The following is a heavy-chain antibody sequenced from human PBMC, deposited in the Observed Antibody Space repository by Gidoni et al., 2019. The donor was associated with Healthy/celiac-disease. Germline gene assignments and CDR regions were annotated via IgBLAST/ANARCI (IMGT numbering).Heavy chain of an antibody. J-gene: IGHJ4*02. CDR2: ISSSSSTI. D-gene: IGHD3-22*01. CDR1: GFTFSSYS. CDR3: ARDQPYYDSSGYPYYFDY. Sequence: EVQLVESGGGLVQPGGSLRLSCAASGFTFSSYSMNWVRQAPGKGLEWVSYISSSSSTIYYADSVKGRFTISRDNAKNSLYLQMNSLRDEDTAVYYCARDQPYYDSSGYPYYFDYWGQGTLVTVSS. V-gene: IGHV3-48*02.